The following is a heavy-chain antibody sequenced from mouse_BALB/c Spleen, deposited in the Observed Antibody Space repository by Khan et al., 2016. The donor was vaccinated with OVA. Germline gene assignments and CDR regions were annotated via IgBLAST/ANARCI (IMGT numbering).Heavy chain of an antibody. Sequence: DVKLVESGGSSVKPGGSLKLSCAVSGFTFSSYVMSWVRQTPEKRLEWVASISSGGSTYYPDSVTGRFTISRDNARKIVNLQMSSLRSEDMAIYYCAREAYRYDEYYFDYWGQGTTLTVSS. CDR1: GFTFSSYV. CDR2: ISSGGST. V-gene: IGHV5-6-5*01. CDR3: AREAYRYDEYYFDY. J-gene: IGHJ2*01. D-gene: IGHD2-14*01.